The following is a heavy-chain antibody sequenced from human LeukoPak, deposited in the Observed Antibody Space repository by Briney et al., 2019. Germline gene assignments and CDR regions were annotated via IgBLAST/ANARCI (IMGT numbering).Heavy chain of an antibody. Sequence: GGSLRLSCAASGFTFSSYWMHWVRQAPGKGLVWVSRINSDGGSTSYADSVKGRFTISRDNAKNTLYLQMNSLRAEDTAVYYCARGLYCSGGSCYSRPNWFDPWGQGTLVTVSS. J-gene: IGHJ5*02. V-gene: IGHV3-74*01. CDR1: GFTFSSYW. CDR2: INSDGGST. D-gene: IGHD2-15*01. CDR3: ARGLYCSGGSCYSRPNWFDP.